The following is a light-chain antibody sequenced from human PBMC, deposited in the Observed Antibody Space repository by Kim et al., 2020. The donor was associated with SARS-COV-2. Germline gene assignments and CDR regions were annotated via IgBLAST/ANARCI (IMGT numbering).Light chain of an antibody. CDR1: SGNIADNY. CDR2: EDS. J-gene: IGLJ2*01. V-gene: IGLV6-57*03. CDR3: QSYDISNVI. Sequence: GNTVTISCTRTSGNIADNYVQWYQQRPGSAPTIVIYEDSERPSGVPDRFSGSIDTSSSSASLTISGLKTEDEADYYCQSYDISNVIFGGGTQLTVL.